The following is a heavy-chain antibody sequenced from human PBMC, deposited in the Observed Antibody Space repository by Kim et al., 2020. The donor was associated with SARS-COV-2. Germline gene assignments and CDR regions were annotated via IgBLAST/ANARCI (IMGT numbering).Heavy chain of an antibody. CDR2: IYYSGST. Sequence: SETLSLTCTVSGGSISSGDYYWSWIRQPPGKGLEWIGYIYYSGSTYYNPSLKSRVTISVATSKNQFSLKLSSVTAADTAVYYCASGDYQAIDYLGQGTLSTVSS. J-gene: IGHJ4*02. V-gene: IGHV4-30-4*01. CDR1: GGSISSGDYY. CDR3: ASGDYQAIDY. D-gene: IGHD4-17*01.